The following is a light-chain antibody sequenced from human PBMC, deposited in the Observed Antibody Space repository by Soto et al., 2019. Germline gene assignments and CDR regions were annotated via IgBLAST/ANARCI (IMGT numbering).Light chain of an antibody. V-gene: IGKV3-20*01. CDR2: GAS. CDR3: LQYGSSPYT. J-gene: IGKJ2*01. CDR1: QSVSSSY. Sequence: EIVLTQSPGTLSLSPGERATLSCRASQSVSSSYLAWYQQKPGQAPRPLIYGASSRATGIPDRFSGSGSGTDFTLTSSRLEPEDFAVYYVLQYGSSPYTFGQGTKLEIK.